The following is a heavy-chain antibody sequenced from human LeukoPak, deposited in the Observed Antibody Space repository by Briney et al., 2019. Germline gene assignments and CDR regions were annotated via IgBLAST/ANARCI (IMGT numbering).Heavy chain of an antibody. D-gene: IGHD1-26*01. CDR1: GGTFSSYA. J-gene: IGHJ5*02. V-gene: IGHV1-69*01. CDR3: ASGPYSGSYRRGISWFDP. Sequence: SVKVSCKASGGTFSSYAISWVRQAPGQGLEWMGGIIPIFGTANYAQKFQGRVTITADESTSTAYMELSSLRSEDTAVYYCASGPYSGSYRRGISWFDPWGQGTLVTVSS. CDR2: IIPIFGTA.